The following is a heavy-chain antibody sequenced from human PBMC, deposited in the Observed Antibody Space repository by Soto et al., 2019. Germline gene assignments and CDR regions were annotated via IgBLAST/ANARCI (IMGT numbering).Heavy chain of an antibody. CDR3: ASNSYGYSFCDY. V-gene: IGHV4-30-4*01. J-gene: IGHJ4*02. CDR2: IYYSGST. D-gene: IGHD5-18*01. Sequence: ASETLSLTCTVSGGSISSGDYYWSWIRQPPGKGLEWIGYIYYSGSTYYNPSLKSRVTISVDTSKNQFSLKLSSVTAAATAVYYCASNSYGYSFCDYWGQGTLVTFSS. CDR1: GGSISSGDYY.